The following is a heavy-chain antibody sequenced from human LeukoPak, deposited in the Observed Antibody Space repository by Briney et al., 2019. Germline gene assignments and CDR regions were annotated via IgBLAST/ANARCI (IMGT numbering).Heavy chain of an antibody. D-gene: IGHD3-22*01. V-gene: IGHV1-3*01. CDR2: INAGNGNT. CDR3: ARLYYYDSSGYSPLFDY. CDR1: GYTFTSYA. Sequence: ASVKVSCKASGYTFTSYAMHWVRQAPGQRLEWMGWINAGNGNTKYSQKFQGRVTITRDTPASTAYMELSSLRSEDTAVYYCARLYYYDSSGYSPLFDYWGQGTLVTVSS. J-gene: IGHJ4*02.